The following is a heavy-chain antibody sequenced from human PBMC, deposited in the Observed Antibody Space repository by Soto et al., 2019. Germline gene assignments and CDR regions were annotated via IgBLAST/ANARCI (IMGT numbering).Heavy chain of an antibody. V-gene: IGHV1-69*01. J-gene: IGHJ5*02. CDR1: GGTFSSYA. CDR2: IIPIFGTA. D-gene: IGHD2-2*01. CDR3: ARGSSYCISTSCYPNWFDP. Sequence: SVEVSCKGSGGTFSSYAFSWVRQAPGQGLGLMGGIIPIFGTADYAQKFQGRATITADESTSTAYMELSSLRSEDTAVYYCARGSSYCISTSCYPNWFDPWGQGTLVTVSS.